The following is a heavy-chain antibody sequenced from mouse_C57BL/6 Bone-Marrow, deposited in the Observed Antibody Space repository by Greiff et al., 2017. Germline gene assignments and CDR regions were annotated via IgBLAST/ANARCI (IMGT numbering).Heavy chain of an antibody. CDR1: GFTFSSYG. V-gene: IGHV5-6*01. Sequence: EVQLVESGGDLVKPGGSLKLSCAASGFTFSSYGMSWVRQTPDKRLEWVATISSGGSYTYYPDSVKGRFPISRDNAKNTLYLQMSSLKSEDTAMYYCARQGYYSNSYAMDYWGQGTSVTVSS. CDR3: ARQGYYSNSYAMDY. D-gene: IGHD2-5*01. CDR2: ISSGGSYT. J-gene: IGHJ4*01.